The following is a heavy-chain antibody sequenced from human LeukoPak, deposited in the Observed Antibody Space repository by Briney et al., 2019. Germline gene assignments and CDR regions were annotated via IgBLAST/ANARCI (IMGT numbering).Heavy chain of an antibody. D-gene: IGHD5-12*01. CDR2: MNPNSGNT. Sequence: ASVKVSCKSSGYTFTSYDINWARQATGQGREGMGWMNPNSGNTGYAQKFQGRVTMTRNTSISTAYMELSSLRSEDTAVEYCARGGGYSGYDYKPVIDYWGQGTLVTVSS. CDR1: GYTFTSYD. CDR3: ARGGGYSGYDYKPVIDY. V-gene: IGHV1-8*01. J-gene: IGHJ4*02.